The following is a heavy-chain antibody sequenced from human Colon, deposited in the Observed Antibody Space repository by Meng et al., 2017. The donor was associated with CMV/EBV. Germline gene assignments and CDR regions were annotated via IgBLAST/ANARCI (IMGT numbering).Heavy chain of an antibody. CDR3: ARVEGSVTSPLDY. V-gene: IGHV3-21*06. CDR1: GFTFASHT. J-gene: IGHJ4*02. CDR2: ISSRKSHI. Sequence: GGSLRLSCAASGFTFASHTMTWVRQAPGKGLEWVSSISSRKSHIYYADSVKGRFPISRDDAQNSLSLQMNSLRAEDSAVYYCARVEGSVTSPLDYWGQGTLVTVSS. D-gene: IGHD4-17*01.